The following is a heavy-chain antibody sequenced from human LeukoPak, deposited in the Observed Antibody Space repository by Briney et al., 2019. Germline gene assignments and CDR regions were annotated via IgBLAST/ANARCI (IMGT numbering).Heavy chain of an antibody. CDR2: ISRNGGST. Sequence: PGGSLRLSCAACGFTFSSYAMHWLRQAPGKVLEYVSAISRNGGSTYYANSVKGRFTISRDNSNNTLYIQMGSLRAEVWALYHAARDPTPVAGTGYYYYMDVWGKGTTVTVSS. D-gene: IGHD6-19*01. CDR3: ARDPTPVAGTGYYYYMDV. V-gene: IGHV3-64*01. CDR1: GFTFSSYA. J-gene: IGHJ6*03.